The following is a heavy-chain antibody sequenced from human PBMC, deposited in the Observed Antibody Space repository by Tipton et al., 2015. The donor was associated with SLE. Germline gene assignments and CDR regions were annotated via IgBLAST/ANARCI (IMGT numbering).Heavy chain of an antibody. Sequence: TLSLTCTVSGGSISSGDYYWSWIRQPPGKGLEWIGSIYYSGSTYYNPSLKSRVTMSVDTSKNQFSLKVSSVTAADTAVYYCASGLSSIGPFDYWGQGTLVTVSS. V-gene: IGHV4-39*07. CDR3: ASGLSSIGPFDY. J-gene: IGHJ4*02. CDR1: GGSISSGDYY. D-gene: IGHD6-6*01. CDR2: IYYSGST.